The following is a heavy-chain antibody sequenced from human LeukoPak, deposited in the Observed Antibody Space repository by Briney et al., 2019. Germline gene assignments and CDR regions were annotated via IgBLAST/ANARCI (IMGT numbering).Heavy chain of an antibody. D-gene: IGHD3-22*01. CDR3: ARGVRHSDTSAYYYFDY. J-gene: IGHJ4*02. CDR1: GFTFSSYA. V-gene: IGHV3-21*01. CDR2: ISTGSTYI. Sequence: GGSLRLSCAASGFTFSSYAMNWVRQAPGKGLEWVSSISTGSTYIYYAESVKGRFTISRDNAKNSLWLQMNSLRAEDTAVYYCARGVRHSDTSAYYYFDYWRQGTLVTVSS.